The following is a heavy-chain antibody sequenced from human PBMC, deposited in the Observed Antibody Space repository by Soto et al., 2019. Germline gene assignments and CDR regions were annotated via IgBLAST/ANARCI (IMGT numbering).Heavy chain of an antibody. Sequence: PGGSLRLSCAASGFTFDDYAMHWVRQAPGKGLEWVSGISWNSGSIGYADSVKGRFTISRDNAKNSLYLQMNSLRAEDTAVYYCAKNWKSVRGVILQYYGMDVWGQGTTVTVSS. CDR3: AKNWKSVRGVILQYYGMDV. D-gene: IGHD3-10*01. CDR1: GFTFDDYA. J-gene: IGHJ6*02. V-gene: IGHV3-9*01. CDR2: ISWNSGSI.